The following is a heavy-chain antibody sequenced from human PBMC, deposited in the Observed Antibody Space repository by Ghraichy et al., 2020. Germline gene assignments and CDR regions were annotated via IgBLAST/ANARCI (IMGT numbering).Heavy chain of an antibody. CDR2: INHSGST. J-gene: IGHJ6*02. V-gene: IGHV4-34*01. Sequence: SETLSLTCAVYGGSFSGYYWSWIRQPPGKGLEWIGEINHSGSTNYNPSLKSRVTISVDTSKNQFSLKLSSVTAADTAVYYCAIRRVGATTQPYYYYGMDVWGQGTTVTVSS. D-gene: IGHD1-26*01. CDR1: GGSFSGYY. CDR3: AIRRVGATTQPYYYYGMDV.